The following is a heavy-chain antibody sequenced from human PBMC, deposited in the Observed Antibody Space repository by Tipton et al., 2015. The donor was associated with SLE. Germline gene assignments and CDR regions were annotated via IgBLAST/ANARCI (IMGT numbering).Heavy chain of an antibody. D-gene: IGHD4-23*01. CDR2: IKQDGSEK. CDR3: ARDLTMVVTFYFDY. J-gene: IGHJ4*02. Sequence: GSLRLSCAASGFTFSSYWMSWVRQAPGKGLEWVANIKQDGSEKYYVDSVKGRFTISRDNAKNSLYLQMNSLRAEDTAVYYCARDLTMVVTFYFDYWGQGTLVTVSS. V-gene: IGHV3-7*01. CDR1: GFTFSSYW.